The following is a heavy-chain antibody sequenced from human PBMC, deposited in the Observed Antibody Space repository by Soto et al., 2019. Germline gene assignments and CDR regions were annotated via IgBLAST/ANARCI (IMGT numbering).Heavy chain of an antibody. CDR3: ARRGGVSRADDAPSIYYYCYGMDV. J-gene: IGHJ6*02. CDR1: GFTFSSYA. Sequence: EVQLVESGGGLVQPGGSLRLSCAASGFTFSSYAMHWVRQAPGKGLEYVTAISSNGGSTYYANSVKGRFTISRNNYKNTLYLQMGSLRAEDMAVYYWARRGGVSRADDAPSIYYYCYGMDVWGQGTTVTVSS. D-gene: IGHD2-21*01. V-gene: IGHV3-64*01. CDR2: ISSNGGST.